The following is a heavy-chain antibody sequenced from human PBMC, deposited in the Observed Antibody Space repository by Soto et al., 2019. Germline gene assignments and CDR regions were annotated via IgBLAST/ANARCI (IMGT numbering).Heavy chain of an antibody. CDR1: GFTFDDYA. J-gene: IGHJ6*02. CDR3: ARDFYVNYYYYALDV. V-gene: IGHV3-43D*04. CDR2: ISWDGNYA. D-gene: IGHD3-16*01. Sequence: PVGSLRLSCAASGFTFDDYAMHWVRQVPGKGLEWVSLISWDGNYAYYADSVKGRFTISRDNSKNSLYLQMNSLRAEDTALYYCARDFYVNYYYYALDVWGQGTTVTVSS.